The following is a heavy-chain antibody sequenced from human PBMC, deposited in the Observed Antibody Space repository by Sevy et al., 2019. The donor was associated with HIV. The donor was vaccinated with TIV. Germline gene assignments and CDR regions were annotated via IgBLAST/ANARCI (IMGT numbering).Heavy chain of an antibody. CDR2: FDPEDGKT. V-gene: IGHV1-24*01. CDR3: VGSRSGLPHFDY. J-gene: IGHJ4*02. CDR1: RYSLTELS. D-gene: IGHD5-12*01. Sequence: ASVKVSCKVSRYSLTELSMHWVRQAPGKGLEWMGGFDPEDGKTIYAQKFQGRVTMTGDTSTDTAYMELSSLRSEDTAVFYCVGSRSGLPHFDYWGQGTLVTVSS.